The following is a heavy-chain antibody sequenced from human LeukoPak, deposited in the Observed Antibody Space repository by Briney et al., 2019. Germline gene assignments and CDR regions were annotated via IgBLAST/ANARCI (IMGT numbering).Heavy chain of an antibody. Sequence: SGGSLRLSCAASGFTFDDYNMHWVRQAPGKGLEWVSLITWNGDSTCYADSVEGRFTISRDNSKNSLYLQMNSLRAEDTALYYCAKDKWLRGYYYYYMDVWGKGTTVTVSS. J-gene: IGHJ6*03. V-gene: IGHV3-43*01. CDR3: AKDKWLRGYYYYYMDV. D-gene: IGHD5-12*01. CDR1: GFTFDDYN. CDR2: ITWNGDST.